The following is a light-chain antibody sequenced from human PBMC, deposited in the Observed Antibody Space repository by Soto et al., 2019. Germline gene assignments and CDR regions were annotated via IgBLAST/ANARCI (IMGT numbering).Light chain of an antibody. CDR3: HQYNEWRT. V-gene: IGKV3D-15*01. CDR2: GAS. CDR1: QSVSSY. Sequence: EIVLTQSPATLSLSPGERATLSCRASQSVSSYLAWYQQKPGQAPRLLIYGASTRAAGIPARFSGSGSGTDFTLTISSLQSEDVAVYYCHQYNEWRTFGQGTKVDI. J-gene: IGKJ1*01.